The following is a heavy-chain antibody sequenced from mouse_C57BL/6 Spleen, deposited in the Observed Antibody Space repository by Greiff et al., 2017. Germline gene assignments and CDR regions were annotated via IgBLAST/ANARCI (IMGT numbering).Heavy chain of an antibody. D-gene: IGHD3-2*02. CDR2: IDPETGGT. V-gene: IGHV1-15*01. CDR1: GYTFTDYE. CDR3: TREGQLRLRTFAD. Sequence: VQLQQSGAELVRPGASVTLSCKASGYTFTDYEMHWVKQTPVHGLEWIGAIDPETGGTAYNQKFKGKAILTADKSSSTAYMELRSLTSEDSAVYYCTREGQLRLRTFADWGQGTLVTVSA. J-gene: IGHJ3*01.